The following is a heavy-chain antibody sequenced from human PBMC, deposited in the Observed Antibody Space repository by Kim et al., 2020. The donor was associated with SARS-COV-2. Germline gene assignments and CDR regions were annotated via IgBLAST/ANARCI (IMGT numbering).Heavy chain of an antibody. CDR3: ARDPESGGSGSYFGAPHFDY. D-gene: IGHD1-26*01. J-gene: IGHJ4*02. CDR2: ISSSSSTI. V-gene: IGHV3-48*02. CDR1: GFTFSSYS. Sequence: GGSLRLSCAASGFTFSSYSMNWVRQAPGKGLEWVSYISSSSSTIYYADSVKGRFTISRDNAKNSLYLQMNSLRDEDTAVYYCARDPESGGSGSYFGAPHFDYWGQGTLVTVSS.